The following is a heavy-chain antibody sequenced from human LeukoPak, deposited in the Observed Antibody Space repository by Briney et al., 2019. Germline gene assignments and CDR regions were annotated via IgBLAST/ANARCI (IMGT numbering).Heavy chain of an antibody. CDR2: INTNTGNP. J-gene: IGHJ4*02. D-gene: IGHD6-13*01. V-gene: IGHV7-4-1*02. Sequence: PVASVKVSCKASGYTFTKYAMNWVRQAPGQGLEWMGWINTNTGNPTYAQGFTGRFVFSLDTSVSTAYLQISSLKAEDTAVYYCAREYTAAAGNGDDYWGQGTLVTVSS. CDR3: AREYTAAAGNGDDY. CDR1: GYTFTKYA.